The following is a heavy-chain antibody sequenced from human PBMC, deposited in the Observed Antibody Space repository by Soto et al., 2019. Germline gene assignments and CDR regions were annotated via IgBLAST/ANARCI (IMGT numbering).Heavy chain of an antibody. CDR2: TYYRSKWYN. Sequence: KQSQTLSLTCAISGDSVSSNSAAWNWIRQSPSRGLEWLGRTYYRSKWYNDYAVSVKSRITINPDTSKNQFSLQLNSVTPEDTAVYYCARDLTPEPHYYYYYMDVWGKGTTVTVSS. V-gene: IGHV6-1*01. CDR1: GDSVSSNSAA. J-gene: IGHJ6*03. CDR3: ARDLTPEPHYYYYYMDV.